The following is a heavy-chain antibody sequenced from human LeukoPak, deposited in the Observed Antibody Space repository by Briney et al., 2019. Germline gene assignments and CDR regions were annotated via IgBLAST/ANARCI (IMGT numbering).Heavy chain of an antibody. J-gene: IGHJ4*02. CDR3: AKESSGWYLNY. CDR1: GFTFNNYA. CDR2: IGGSGGLT. Sequence: GGSLRLSCAASGFTFNNYAMSWVRQAPGKGLEWVSAIGGSGGLTYYADSVKGRFTISRDNSKNTLYLQMNSLRAEDTAVYYCAKESSGWYLNYWGQGTLVTVSS. V-gene: IGHV3-23*01. D-gene: IGHD6-19*01.